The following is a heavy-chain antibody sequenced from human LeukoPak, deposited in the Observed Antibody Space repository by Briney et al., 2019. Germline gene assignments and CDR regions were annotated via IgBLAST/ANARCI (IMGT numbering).Heavy chain of an antibody. D-gene: IGHD5-24*01. V-gene: IGHV3-48*03. CDR1: GFTFNSYE. CDR2: ISSSGYTI. J-gene: IGHJ4*02. Sequence: GGSLRLSCAAFGFTFNSYEMNWVRQAPGKGLEWVSYISSSGYTIHYADSVKGRFTISRDNAKNSLYLQMNSLRAEDTAVYYCARGRDGYNMYHFDYWGQGTLVTVSS. CDR3: ARGRDGYNMYHFDY.